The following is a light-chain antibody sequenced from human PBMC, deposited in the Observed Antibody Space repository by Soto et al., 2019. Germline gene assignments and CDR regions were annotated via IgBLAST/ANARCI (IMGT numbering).Light chain of an antibody. CDR1: SRDIVNYNY. V-gene: IGLV2-14*01. J-gene: IGLJ1*01. Sequence: LTQPASVSDSPLQSITISCTGTSRDIVNYNYVSWYQHHPAKAPQLMLYEVTSRTSGVSDRFSGCKSGMTACLTISGLQPEDESDYFCASYRSANTLVVFGTGTKVTVL. CDR3: ASYRSANTLVV. CDR2: EVT.